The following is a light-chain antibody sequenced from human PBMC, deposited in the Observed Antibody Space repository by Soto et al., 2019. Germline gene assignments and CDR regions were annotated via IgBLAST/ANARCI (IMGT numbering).Light chain of an antibody. Sequence: QSVLTQPPSVSAAPGQKVTFSCSGSSSNIGKNYVSWYQQVPGTAPKLLIYEDNKRRSGIPDRFSGSKSGTSASLAISGLQSEDEADYYCATWDDSLNGYVFGTGTKVTVL. J-gene: IGLJ1*01. CDR2: EDN. V-gene: IGLV1-51*02. CDR3: ATWDDSLNGYV. CDR1: SSNIGKNY.